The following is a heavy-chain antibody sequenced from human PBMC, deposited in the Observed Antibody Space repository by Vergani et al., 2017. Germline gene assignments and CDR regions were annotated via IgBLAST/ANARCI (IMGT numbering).Heavy chain of an antibody. CDR1: GGTFSSYA. J-gene: IGHJ5*02. CDR3: ARDARSWYTEGYNWFDP. V-gene: IGHV1-69*18. D-gene: IGHD6-13*01. CDR2: IIPIFGTA. Sequence: QVQLVQSGAEVKKPGSSVKVSCKASGGTFSSYAISWVRQAPGQGLEWMGRIIPIFGTANYAQKFQGRVTITADESTSTAYMELSSLRSEDTAVYYCARDARSWYTEGYNWFDPWGQGTLVTVSS.